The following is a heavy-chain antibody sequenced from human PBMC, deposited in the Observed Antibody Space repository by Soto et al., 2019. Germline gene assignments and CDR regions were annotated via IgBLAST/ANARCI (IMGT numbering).Heavy chain of an antibody. CDR3: ARRYSFAQGDGMDV. CDR2: IITMFGTT. J-gene: IGHJ6*02. V-gene: IGHV1-69*01. CDR1: GDIFTKYA. Sequence: QVHLVQSGVEVKKPGSSVKVSCSASGDIFTKYAITWVRQAPGQGLEWMGEIITMFGTTDYEPRFQGRLTITADESTGTGYMELRSLRSEDTAIYYCARRYSFAQGDGMDVWGQGTTVIVSS. D-gene: IGHD5-12*01.